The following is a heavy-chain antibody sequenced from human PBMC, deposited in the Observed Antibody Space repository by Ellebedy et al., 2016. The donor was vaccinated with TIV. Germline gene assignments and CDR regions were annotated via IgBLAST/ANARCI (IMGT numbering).Heavy chain of an antibody. CDR2: IYYSGST. CDR1: GGSVSSGSYY. J-gene: IGHJ4*02. V-gene: IGHV4-61*01. Sequence: SETLSLXXTVSGGSVSSGSYYWSWIRQPPGKGLEWIGYIYYSGSTYYNPSLKSRVTISVDTSKNQFSLKLSSVTAADTAVYYCARGGLGSPWGQGTLVTVSS. D-gene: IGHD7-27*01. CDR3: ARGGLGSP.